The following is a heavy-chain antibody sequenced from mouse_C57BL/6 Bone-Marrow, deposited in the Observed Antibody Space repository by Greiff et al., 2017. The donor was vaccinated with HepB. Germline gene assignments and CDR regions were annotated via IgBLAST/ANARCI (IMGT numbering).Heavy chain of an antibody. CDR2: ISDGGSYT. V-gene: IGHV5-4*03. Sequence: EVKLMESGGGLVKPGGSLKLSCAASGFTFSSYALSWVRQTPEKRLEWVATISDGGSYTYYPDNVKGRFTISRDNAKNNLYLQMSHLKSEDTAMYNCARRFAYWGQGTLVTVSA. CDR1: GFTFSSYA. CDR3: ARRFAY. J-gene: IGHJ3*01.